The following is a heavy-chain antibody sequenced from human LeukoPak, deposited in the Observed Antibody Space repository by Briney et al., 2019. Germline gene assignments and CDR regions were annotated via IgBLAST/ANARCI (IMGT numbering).Heavy chain of an antibody. V-gene: IGHV3-30*18. D-gene: IGHD3-10*01. CDR2: ISYDGSNK. CDR1: GFTFSSYG. Sequence: GRSLRLSCAASGFTFSSYGMHWVRQAPGKGLEWVAVISYDGSNKYYADSVKGRFTISRDNSKNTLYLQMNSLRAEDTAVYYCAKNYIKLLWFGELGNYYMDVWGKGTTVTVSS. CDR3: AKNYIKLLWFGELGNYYMDV. J-gene: IGHJ6*03.